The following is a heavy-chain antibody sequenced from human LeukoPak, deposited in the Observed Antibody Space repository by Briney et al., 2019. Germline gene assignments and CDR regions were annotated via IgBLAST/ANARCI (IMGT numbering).Heavy chain of an antibody. J-gene: IGHJ4*02. CDR2: INPSGGST. V-gene: IGHV1-46*01. CDR3: ARDSRDGYSYGSFIGY. D-gene: IGHD5-18*01. CDR1: GYTFTSYY. Sequence: ASVKVSCKASGYTFTSYYMHWVRQAPGQGLEWMGIINPSGGSTSYAQKFQGRVTMTRDTSTSTVYMELSSLRSEDTAVYYCARDSRDGYSYGSFIGYWGQGTLVTVSS.